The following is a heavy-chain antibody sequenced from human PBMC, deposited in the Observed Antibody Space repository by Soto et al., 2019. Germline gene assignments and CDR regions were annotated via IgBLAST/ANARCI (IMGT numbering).Heavy chain of an antibody. J-gene: IGHJ4*02. V-gene: IGHV4-59*11. CDR1: GGSITSHY. CDR2: INDGGST. CDR3: ARGGGSSGV. D-gene: IGHD3-22*01. Sequence: SETLSLTCAVSGGSITSHYWSWIRQSPRKGLEWIGNINDGGSTNYNPSLRTRVTMSVDTSKNQISLILNSVTAADTAVYYCARGGGSSGVWGQGTLVTVSS.